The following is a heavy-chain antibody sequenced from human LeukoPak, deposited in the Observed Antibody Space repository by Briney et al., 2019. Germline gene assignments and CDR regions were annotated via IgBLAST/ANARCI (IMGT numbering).Heavy chain of an antibody. V-gene: IGHV1-18*01. CDR3: ARDLSKVATTYYDY. CDR1: GYIFTSYG. Sequence: ASVKVSCXASGYIFTSYGITWVRQAPGQGLEWMGWISPYNGNTNYAQRLQGRVTMTTETSTRTAYMELSSLRSDDTAIYYCARDLSKVATTYYDYWGQGTLVTVSS. CDR2: ISPYNGNT. J-gene: IGHJ4*02. D-gene: IGHD2-15*01.